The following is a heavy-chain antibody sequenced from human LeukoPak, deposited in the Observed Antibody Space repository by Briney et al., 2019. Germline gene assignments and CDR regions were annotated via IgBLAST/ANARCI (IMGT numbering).Heavy chain of an antibody. CDR1: GFTLSNYW. D-gene: IGHD3-22*01. Sequence: GGSLRLSCAASGFTLSNYWMSWVRQAPGKGLEWVANIKQDGSKLSYVDSVKGRFTVSRDNAKNSLYLQMNSLRAEDTAVYYCATYSSLNRREFQFWGQGTLLTVSS. CDR2: IKQDGSKL. V-gene: IGHV3-7*01. CDR3: ATYSSLNRREFQF. J-gene: IGHJ1*01.